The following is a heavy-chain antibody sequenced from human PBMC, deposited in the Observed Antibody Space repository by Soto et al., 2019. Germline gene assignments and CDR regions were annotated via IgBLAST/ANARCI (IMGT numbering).Heavy chain of an antibody. CDR2: IYYSGST. Sequence: PSETLSLTCTVSGGSISSSSYYWGWIRQPPGKGLEWIGSIYYSGSTYYNPSLKSRVTISVDTSKNQFSLKLSSVTAADTAVYYCARLPKWELLAYYFDYWGQGTLVTVSS. J-gene: IGHJ4*02. CDR3: ARLPKWELLAYYFDY. D-gene: IGHD1-26*01. V-gene: IGHV4-39*01. CDR1: GGSISSSSYY.